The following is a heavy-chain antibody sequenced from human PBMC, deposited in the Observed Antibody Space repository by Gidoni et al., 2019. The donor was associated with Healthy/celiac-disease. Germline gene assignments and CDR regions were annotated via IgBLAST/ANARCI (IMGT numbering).Heavy chain of an antibody. CDR2: IIPILGIA. V-gene: IGHV1-69*08. D-gene: IGHD3-10*01. CDR3: ARDVEMATIELYNWFDP. J-gene: IGHJ5*02. Sequence: QVQLVQSGAEVKKPGSSVKVSCKASGVTFSSYTISWVRQAPGQGLEWMGRIIPILGIANYAQKFQGRVTITADKSTSTAYMELSSLRSEDTAVYYCARDVEMATIELYNWFDPWGQGTLVTVSS. CDR1: GVTFSSYT.